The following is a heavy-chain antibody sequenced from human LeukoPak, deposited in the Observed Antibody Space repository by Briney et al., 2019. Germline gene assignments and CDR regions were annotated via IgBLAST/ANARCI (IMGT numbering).Heavy chain of an antibody. Sequence: GGSLRLSCAASGFTFSDYYMSWIRQAPGKGLEWVSYISSSGSTIYYADSVKGRFTISRDNAKNSLYLQMNSLRAEDTAVYYCAKPYDSSGYYLNFDAFDIWGQGTMVTVSS. CDR3: AKPYDSSGYYLNFDAFDI. CDR1: GFTFSDYY. CDR2: ISSSGSTI. V-gene: IGHV3-11*04. J-gene: IGHJ3*02. D-gene: IGHD3-22*01.